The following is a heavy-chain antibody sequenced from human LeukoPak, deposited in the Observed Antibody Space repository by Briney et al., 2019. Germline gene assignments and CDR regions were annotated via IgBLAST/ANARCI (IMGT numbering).Heavy chain of an antibody. CDR3: ARDREEYSYGFSAFNY. V-gene: IGHV3-7*01. Sequence: PGGSLRLSCAASGFTFSSYWMSWVRPAPGKGLEWAANIKQDGSEKYYVDSVKGRFTISRDNAKNSLYLQMNSLRAEDTALYYCARDREEYSYGFSAFNYWGQGTLVTVSS. CDR2: IKQDGSEK. J-gene: IGHJ4*02. D-gene: IGHD5-18*01. CDR1: GFTFSSYW.